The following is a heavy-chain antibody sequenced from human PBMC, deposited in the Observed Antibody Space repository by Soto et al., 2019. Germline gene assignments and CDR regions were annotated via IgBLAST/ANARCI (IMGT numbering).Heavy chain of an antibody. Sequence: PGGSLRLSCAASGFTFSSYDMHWLCQAKGKGLGWVGGVGSAGDTYYPGGGKGRFTISRENAKSSFYLQRNILGAGDTAVYYCGRGLFGSSKPRPSYYCGMDVWGQGSTVAVAS. D-gene: IGHD3-10*02. CDR1: GFTFSSYD. CDR2: VGSAGDT. J-gene: IGHJ6*02. CDR3: GRGLFGSSKPRPSYYCGMDV. V-gene: IGHV3-13*01.